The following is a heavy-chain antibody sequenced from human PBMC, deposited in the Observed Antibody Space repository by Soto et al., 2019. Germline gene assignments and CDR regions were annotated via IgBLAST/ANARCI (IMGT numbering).Heavy chain of an antibody. J-gene: IGHJ6*02. V-gene: IGHV1-69*11. CDR1: GVTFSTST. CDR3: ARAGFVSGWNEFSGMDV. D-gene: IGHD6-19*01. CDR2: IIPILRTA. Sequence: VQLVQSGAEVRKPGSSVKVSCQVSGVTFSTSTITWVRQTPGQGLEWMGSIIPILRTANSTQQFQGRVTITADESASVAYRELSSLTSEETAVYYCARAGFVSGWNEFSGMDVWGQGTTVTFSS.